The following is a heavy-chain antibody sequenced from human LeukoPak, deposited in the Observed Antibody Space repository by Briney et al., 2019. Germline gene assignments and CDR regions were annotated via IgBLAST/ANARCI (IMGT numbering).Heavy chain of an antibody. J-gene: IGHJ6*03. CDR3: ARGLTDTYYYYMDV. Sequence: SETLSLTCTVSGGAISSGAYYWGWIRQPAGKGLEWIGRIYTSGSTNYNPSLKSRVTISVDTSKNQFSLKLSSVTAADTAVYYCARGLTDTYYYYMDVWGKGTTVTVSS. V-gene: IGHV4-61*02. CDR1: GGAISSGAYY. CDR2: IYTSGST.